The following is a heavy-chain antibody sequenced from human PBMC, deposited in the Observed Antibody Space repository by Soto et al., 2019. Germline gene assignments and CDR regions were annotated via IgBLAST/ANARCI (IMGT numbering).Heavy chain of an antibody. V-gene: IGHV3-21*01. J-gene: IGHJ4*01. Sequence: PGGSLRLSCGASGFLFSSFVMAWVRQAPGRGLEWVSSISSYSTYIHYADSVRGRFTISRGDAKKSLYLQMTGLRVEDTAVYYCVRDPLPFDFWGQGVLVTVSS. CDR3: VRDPLPFDF. CDR1: GFLFSSFV. CDR2: ISSYSTYI.